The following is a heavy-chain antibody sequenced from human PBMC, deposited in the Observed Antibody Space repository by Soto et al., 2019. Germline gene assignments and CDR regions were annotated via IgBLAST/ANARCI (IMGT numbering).Heavy chain of an antibody. J-gene: IGHJ3*02. D-gene: IGHD2-15*01. CDR2: SNHSGST. Sequence: SETLSLTCAVYGGSFSGYYWSWIRQPPGKGLEWIGESNHSGSTNYNPSLKSRVTISVDTSKNQFSLKLSSVTAADTAVYYCARSRSYCSGGSCYSGVAFDIWGQGTMVTVSS. CDR3: ARSRSYCSGGSCYSGVAFDI. V-gene: IGHV4-34*01. CDR1: GGSFSGYY.